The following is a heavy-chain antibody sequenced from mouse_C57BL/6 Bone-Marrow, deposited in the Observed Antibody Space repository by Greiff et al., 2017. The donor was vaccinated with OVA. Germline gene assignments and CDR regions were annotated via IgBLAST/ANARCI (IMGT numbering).Heavy chain of an antibody. J-gene: IGHJ3*01. V-gene: IGHV5-12*01. CDR2: ISNGGGST. CDR3: ARHGGDGTPFAY. CDR1: GFTFSDYY. Sequence: EVNVVESGGGLVQPGGSLKLSCAASGFTFSDYYMYWVRQTPEKRLEWVAYISNGGGSTYYPDTVKGRFTISRDNAKNTLYLQMSRLKSEDTAMYYCARHGGDGTPFAYWGQGTLVTVSA. D-gene: IGHD1-1*01.